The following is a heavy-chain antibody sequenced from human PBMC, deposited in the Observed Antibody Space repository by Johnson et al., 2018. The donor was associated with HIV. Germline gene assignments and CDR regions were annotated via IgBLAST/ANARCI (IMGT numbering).Heavy chain of an antibody. CDR1: GFTVSSNY. J-gene: IGHJ3*01. CDR3: AREISRYYYDYAAFDL. CDR2: IYSGSST. V-gene: IGHV3-66*01. Sequence: EVQLVESGGGLVQPGGSLRLSCAASGFTVSSNYMSWVRQAPGKGLEWVSVIYSGSSTYYEDSVKGRFTISRDNSRSSVYLHMINLRADDTALYYCAREISRYYYDYAAFDLWGQGTTVTVSS. D-gene: IGHD3-22*01.